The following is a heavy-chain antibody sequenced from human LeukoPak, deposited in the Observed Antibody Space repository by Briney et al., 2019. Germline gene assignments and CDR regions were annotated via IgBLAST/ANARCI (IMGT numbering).Heavy chain of an antibody. D-gene: IGHD1-26*01. CDR1: GFTFSGSA. J-gene: IGHJ4*02. Sequence: SGGSLRLSCAASGFTFSGSAMHWVRQASGKGLEWVGRIRSKANSYATAYAASVKGRFTISRDDSKNTAYLQMNSLKTEDTAVYYCTRHGGATWDLDYWGQGTLVTVSS. CDR3: TRHGGATWDLDY. CDR2: IRSKANSYAT. V-gene: IGHV3-73*01.